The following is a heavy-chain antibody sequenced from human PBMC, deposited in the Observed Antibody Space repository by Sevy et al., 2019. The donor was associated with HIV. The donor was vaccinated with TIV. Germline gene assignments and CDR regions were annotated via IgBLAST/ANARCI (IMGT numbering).Heavy chain of an antibody. J-gene: IGHJ4*02. V-gene: IGHV3-23*01. CDR2: LSFGCGKI. D-gene: IGHD2-8*01. Sequence: GGSLRLSCAASGFDFSIYSMSWVRQAPGKGLEWVSTLSFGCGKINYADSVKGRFTISRDNSKSSVYQQMNNMRDEDTAVYYCAREGCTKPHDYWGQGTLVTVSS. CDR3: AREGCTKPHDY. CDR1: GFDFSIYS.